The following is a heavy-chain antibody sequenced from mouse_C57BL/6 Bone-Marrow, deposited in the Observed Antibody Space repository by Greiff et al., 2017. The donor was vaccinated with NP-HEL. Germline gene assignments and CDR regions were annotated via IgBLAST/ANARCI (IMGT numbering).Heavy chain of an antibody. CDR3: ARSRAYYGSSRFAY. Sequence: EVQLQQSGPELVKPGASVKISCKASGYTFTDYYMNWVKQSHGKSLEWIGDINPNNGGTSYNQKFKGKATLTVDKSSSTAYLELRSLTSEDSAVYYCARSRAYYGSSRFAYWGQGTLVTVSA. CDR2: INPNNGGT. CDR1: GYTFTDYY. D-gene: IGHD1-1*01. J-gene: IGHJ3*01. V-gene: IGHV1-26*01.